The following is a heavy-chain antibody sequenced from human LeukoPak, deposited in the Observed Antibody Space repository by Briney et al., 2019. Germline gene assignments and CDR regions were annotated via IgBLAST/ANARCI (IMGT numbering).Heavy chain of an antibody. J-gene: IGHJ4*02. Sequence: ASVKVSCKASGYTFTGYYIHWVRQAPGQGLEWMGVINPGDGTKSYAKKFQGRVTMPRDTSTSTVYMELRSLRSEDTAVYYCARAPANKYDSRLSEDYWGQGTLVTVSS. CDR2: INPGDGTK. D-gene: IGHD3-22*01. CDR1: GYTFTGYY. CDR3: ARAPANKYDSRLSEDY. V-gene: IGHV1-46*01.